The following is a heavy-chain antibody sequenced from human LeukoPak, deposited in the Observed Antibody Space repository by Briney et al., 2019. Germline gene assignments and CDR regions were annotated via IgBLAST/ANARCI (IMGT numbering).Heavy chain of an antibody. CDR3: ARGPIYGTSGYYLNY. CDR2: ISSSSSYI. D-gene: IGHD3-22*01. Sequence: PGGSLRLSCAASGFTFSSYSMNWVRQAPGKGLEGVSSISSSSSYIYYADSVKGRFTISRDNAKNSLYLQMNSLRAEDTAVYYCARGPIYGTSGYYLNYWGQGALVTVSS. V-gene: IGHV3-21*01. CDR1: GFTFSSYS. J-gene: IGHJ4*02.